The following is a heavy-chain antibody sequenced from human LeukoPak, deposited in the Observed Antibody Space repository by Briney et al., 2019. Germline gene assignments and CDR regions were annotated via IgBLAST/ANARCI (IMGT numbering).Heavy chain of an antibody. J-gene: IGHJ4*02. Sequence: PGGSLRLSCAASGFTFEDHVMHWVRHAPGKGLEWVSSISWSGDRMVYADAVKGRFTISRDNAKNSLFLQMNSLRVEDTALYYCAKDLGGSATTVWGQGTLVTVSS. V-gene: IGHV3-9*01. D-gene: IGHD2-2*01. CDR3: AKDLGGSATTV. CDR2: ISWSGDRM. CDR1: GFTFEDHV.